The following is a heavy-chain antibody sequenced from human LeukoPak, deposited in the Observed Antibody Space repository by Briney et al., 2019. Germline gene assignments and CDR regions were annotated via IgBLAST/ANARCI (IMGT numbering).Heavy chain of an antibody. V-gene: IGHV4-34*01. CDR3: ARAPPSGFGVAKKGLDY. Sequence: PSETLSLTCAVYGGSFSGYYWSWIRQPPGKGLEWIGEINHRGSTNYNPSLKSRVTISVDTSKNQFSLKLSSVTAADTAVYYCARAPPSGFGVAKKGLDYWGQGTLVTVSS. J-gene: IGHJ4*02. CDR1: GGSFSGYY. D-gene: IGHD3-3*01. CDR2: INHRGST.